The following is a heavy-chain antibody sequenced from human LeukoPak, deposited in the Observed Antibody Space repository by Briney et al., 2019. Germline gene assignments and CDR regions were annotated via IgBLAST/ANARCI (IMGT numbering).Heavy chain of an antibody. CDR2: IYYSGST. V-gene: IGHV4-39*07. D-gene: IGHD6-19*01. CDR1: GGSISSSSYY. Sequence: SETLSLTCTVSGGSISSSSYYWGWIRQPPGKGLEWIGSIYYSGSTYYNPSLKSRVTISVDTSKNQFSLKLSSVTAADTAVYYCVRDSRYGSGCFEDGIDFWGQGTTVTVSS. CDR3: VRDSRYGSGCFEDGIDF. J-gene: IGHJ6*02.